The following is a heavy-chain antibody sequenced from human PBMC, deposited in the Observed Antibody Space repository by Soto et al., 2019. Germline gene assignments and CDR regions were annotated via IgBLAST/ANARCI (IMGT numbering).Heavy chain of an antibody. Sequence: GASVKVSCKASGGTFSSYAISWVRQAPGQGLEWMGGIIPIFGTANYAQKFQGRVTITADESTSTAYMELSSLRSEDTAVYYCARSITMVRGVIFSWDCYYWGQGTLVTVSS. CDR2: IIPIFGTA. CDR1: GGTFSSYA. CDR3: ARSITMVRGVIFSWDCYY. V-gene: IGHV1-69*13. D-gene: IGHD3-10*01. J-gene: IGHJ4*02.